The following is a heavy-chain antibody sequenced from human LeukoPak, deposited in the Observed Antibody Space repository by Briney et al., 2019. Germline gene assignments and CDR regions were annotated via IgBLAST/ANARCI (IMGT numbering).Heavy chain of an antibody. D-gene: IGHD3-9*01. J-gene: IGHJ6*02. CDR3: ARRRPIYGMDV. CDR2: IYYSGST. CDR1: GGSISSYY. Sequence: SETLSLTCTVSGGSISSYYWSWIRQPPGEGLEWIGYIYYSGSTNYNPSLKSRVTISVDTSKNQFSLKLSSVTAADTAVYYCARRRPIYGMDVWGQGTTVTVSS. V-gene: IGHV4-59*08.